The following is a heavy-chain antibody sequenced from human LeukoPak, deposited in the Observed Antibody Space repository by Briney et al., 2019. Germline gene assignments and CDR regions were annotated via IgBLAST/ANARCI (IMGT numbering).Heavy chain of an antibody. CDR2: IYPGDSDT. D-gene: IGHD6-19*01. V-gene: IGHV5-51*01. Sequence: GESLKISCETSGYSFTTYWIGWVRQMPGTGLEWMGIIYPGDSDTRYSPSFQGQVTISADKSITTAYLQWSSLKASDTARYYCARQRIAVTGESYRYYYGMDVWGQGTTVIVSS. J-gene: IGHJ6*02. CDR1: GYSFTTYW. CDR3: ARQRIAVTGESYRYYYGMDV.